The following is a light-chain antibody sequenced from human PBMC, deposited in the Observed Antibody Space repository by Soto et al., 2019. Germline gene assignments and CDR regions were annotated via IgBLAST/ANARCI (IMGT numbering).Light chain of an antibody. J-gene: IGKJ5*01. V-gene: IGKV1-39*01. CDR2: AAS. Sequence: DSQMTQSPSSLPASVGDRHAICCRASHNMNTYLNWYQQRPGKDPXXLIYAASSVQGGVPSRLSGSGSGTDFTLTISSLQPEDFATEDCQLRDSSLTFGQGTRLEIK. CDR3: QLRDSSLT. CDR1: HNMNTY.